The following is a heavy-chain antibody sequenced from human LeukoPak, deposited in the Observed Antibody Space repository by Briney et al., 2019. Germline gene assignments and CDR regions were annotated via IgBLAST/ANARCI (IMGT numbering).Heavy chain of an antibody. V-gene: IGHV4-4*07. J-gene: IGHJ5*02. D-gene: IGHD7-27*01. CDR2: IYNSEGT. CDR3: ASDLTVPPYNWFDP. Sequence: SETLSLTCTVSGGSIRSSHWSWIRQPAGKGLEWIAIIYNSEGTNYNPSLKSRVTISRDTSKNQLSLTLTSVTAADTAVYYCASDLTVPPYNWFDPWGQGTLVTVSS. CDR1: GGSIRSSH.